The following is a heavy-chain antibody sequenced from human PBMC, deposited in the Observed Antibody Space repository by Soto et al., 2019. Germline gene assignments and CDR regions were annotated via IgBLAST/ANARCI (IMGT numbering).Heavy chain of an antibody. CDR1: GGTFSSYA. CDR3: ARDLTSISSSWYDYYYYYGMDV. CDR2: IIPIFGTA. J-gene: IGHJ6*02. D-gene: IGHD6-13*01. V-gene: IGHV1-69*01. Sequence: QVQLVQSGAEVKKPGSSVKVSCKASGGTFSSYAISWVRQAPGQGLEWMGGIIPIFGTANYAQKFQGRVTITADESTSTAYMGLSSLRSEDTAVYYCARDLTSISSSWYDYYYYYGMDVWGQGTTVTVSS.